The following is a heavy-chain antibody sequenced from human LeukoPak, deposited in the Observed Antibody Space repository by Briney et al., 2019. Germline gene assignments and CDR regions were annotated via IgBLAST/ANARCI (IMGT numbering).Heavy chain of an antibody. J-gene: IGHJ5*02. V-gene: IGHV3-9*01. CDR3: AKAGYQYNWFDP. D-gene: IGHD6-13*01. CDR2: ISWNSGSI. Sequence: GRSLRLSCAASGFTFDDYAMHWVRQAPGKGLEWVSGISWNSGSIGYADSVKGRFTISRDNAKNSLYLQMNSLRAEDTALYYCAKAGYQYNWFDPWGQGTRVTVSS. CDR1: GFTFDDYA.